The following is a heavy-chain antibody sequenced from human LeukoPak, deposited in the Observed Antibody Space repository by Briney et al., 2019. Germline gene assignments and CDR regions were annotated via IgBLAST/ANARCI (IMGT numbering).Heavy chain of an antibody. V-gene: IGHV3-9*01. D-gene: IGHD3-10*01. CDR1: GFTFDDYA. CDR3: AKGGILRYYYGSGSYPQFDY. J-gene: IGHJ4*02. Sequence: GGSLRLSCAASGFTFDDYAMHWVRQAPGKGLEWVSGISWNSGSIGYADSVKGRFTISRDNSKNTLYLQMNSLRAEDTAVYYCAKGGILRYYYGSGSYPQFDYWGQGTLVTVSS. CDR2: ISWNSGSI.